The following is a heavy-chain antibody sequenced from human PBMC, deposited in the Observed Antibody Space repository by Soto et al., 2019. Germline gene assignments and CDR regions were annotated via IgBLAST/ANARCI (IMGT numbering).Heavy chain of an antibody. CDR1: GGTFSSYA. CDR2: IIPIFGPA. V-gene: IGHV1-69*06. CDR3: ARDDSYYYDSSGSIGFDY. J-gene: IGHJ4*02. D-gene: IGHD3-22*01. Sequence: SSPKVSCKASGGTFSSYAINWVRKAPVRGLEWMGGIIPIFGPANYAQKFQGRVTITAEKYTSTPYMELSSLRSEDTAVYYCARDDSYYYDSSGSIGFDYWGQGTMVTVSS.